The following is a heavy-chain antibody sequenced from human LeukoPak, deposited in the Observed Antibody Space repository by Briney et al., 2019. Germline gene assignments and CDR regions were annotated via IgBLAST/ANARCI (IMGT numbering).Heavy chain of an antibody. V-gene: IGHV1-2*02. D-gene: IGHD5-12*01. J-gene: IGHJ6*03. CDR3: ARDLEYSGYDFIHYYYMDV. Sequence: ASVKVSCKASGYTFTGYYMHWVRQAPGQGLEGMGWINPNSGGTNYAQKFQGRVTMTRDTSISTAYMELSRLRSDDTAVYYCARDLEYSGYDFIHYYYMDVWGKGTTVTVSS. CDR2: INPNSGGT. CDR1: GYTFTGYY.